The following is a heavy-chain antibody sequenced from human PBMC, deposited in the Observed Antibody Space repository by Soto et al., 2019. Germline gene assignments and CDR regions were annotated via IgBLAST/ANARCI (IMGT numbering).Heavy chain of an antibody. V-gene: IGHV3-23*01. CDR1: GFTLLRHA. J-gene: IGHJ4*02. CDR2: ISGRGDAT. D-gene: IGHD5-12*01. CDR3: TRELVTTIIGY. Sequence: AGGSLRLSCAASGFTLLRHAMSWVRQSPGKGLEWVSGISGRGDATYYADSVEGRFTISRDTSQNTLYLQMNSLRAEDTAIYYCTRELVTTIIGYWGLGTLVTVSS.